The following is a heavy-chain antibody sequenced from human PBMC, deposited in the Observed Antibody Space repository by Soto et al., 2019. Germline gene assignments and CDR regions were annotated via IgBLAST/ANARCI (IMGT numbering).Heavy chain of an antibody. Sequence: GGSLRLSCAASGLTFSSYWMHWVRQDPWKGLVWVSRINGDGSVTNYADSVKGRFTISRDNAKNTLYLQMNSLRAEDTAVYYCAGSKSVRSDYWGQGTLVTVSS. J-gene: IGHJ4*02. V-gene: IGHV3-74*01. CDR1: GLTFSSYW. CDR3: AGSKSVRSDY. CDR2: INGDGSVT.